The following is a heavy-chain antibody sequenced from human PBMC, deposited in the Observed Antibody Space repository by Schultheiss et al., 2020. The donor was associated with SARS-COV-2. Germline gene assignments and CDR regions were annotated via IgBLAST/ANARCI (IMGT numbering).Heavy chain of an antibody. CDR3: ARDPASYYDFWSGYVIGYGMDV. CDR1: GFTFSTYS. CDR2: IYGGGNT. D-gene: IGHD3-3*01. Sequence: GGSLRLSCAASGFTFSTYSMNWVRQAPGKGLEWVSVIYGGGNTYYADSVKGRFTISRDNSKNTLYLQMNSLRAEDTAVYYCARDPASYYDFWSGYVIGYGMDVWGQGTTVTVSS. V-gene: IGHV3-66*01. J-gene: IGHJ6*02.